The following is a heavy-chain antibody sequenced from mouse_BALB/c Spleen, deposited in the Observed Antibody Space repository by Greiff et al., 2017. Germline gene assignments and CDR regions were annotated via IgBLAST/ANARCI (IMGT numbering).Heavy chain of an antibody. CDR2: ISNGGGST. CDR1: GFTFSSYT. Sequence: EVHLVESGGGLVQPGGSLKLSCAASGFTFSSYTMSWVRQTPEKRLEWVAYISNGGGSTYYPDTVKGRFTISRDNAKNTLYLQMSSLKSEDTAMYYCASGVYYGSSSFAYWGQGTLVTVSA. CDR3: ASGVYYGSSSFAY. J-gene: IGHJ3*01. D-gene: IGHD1-1*01. V-gene: IGHV5-12-2*01.